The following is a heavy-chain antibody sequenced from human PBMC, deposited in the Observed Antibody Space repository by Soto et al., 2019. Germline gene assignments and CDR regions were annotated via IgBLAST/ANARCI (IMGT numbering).Heavy chain of an antibody. CDR3: AIRPNYYDSSGGRPYYFDY. V-gene: IGHV1-69*13. D-gene: IGHD3-22*01. Sequence: SVKVSCKASGGTFSSYAISWVRQAPGQGLEWMGGIIPIFGTANYAQKFQGRVTITADESTSTAYMELSSLRSEDTAVYYCAIRPNYYDSSGGRPYYFDYWGQGTLVTVSS. CDR1: GGTFSSYA. CDR2: IIPIFGTA. J-gene: IGHJ4*02.